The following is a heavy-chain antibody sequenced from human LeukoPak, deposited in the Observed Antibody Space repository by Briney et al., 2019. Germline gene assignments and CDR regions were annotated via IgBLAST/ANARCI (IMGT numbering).Heavy chain of an antibody. V-gene: IGHV4-4*07. CDR3: ARGGTTPYYFDV. CDR2: IYSNENT. J-gene: IGHJ4*02. CDR1: GGSITSYY. Sequence: PSETLSLPCTVSGGSITSYYWSWIRQPAGKGLDWIGRIYSNENTNYNPSLKSRVTMSVDTSKNQFSPKLSSVTAADTAVYYCARGGTTPYYFDVWGQGTLVTVSS. D-gene: IGHD2-15*01.